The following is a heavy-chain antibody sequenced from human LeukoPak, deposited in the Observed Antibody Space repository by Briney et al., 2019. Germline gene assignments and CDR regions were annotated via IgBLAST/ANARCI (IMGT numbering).Heavy chain of an antibody. CDR2: IKQDGSEK. V-gene: IGHV3-7*03. J-gene: IGHJ4*02. CDR1: GFTFSTYR. Sequence: PGGSLRLSCAASGFTFSTYRMSWVRQAPGKGLEWVANIKQDGSEKHYVDSVKGRFTISRDNAKNSLYLQMNSLRAEDTAVYYCARDSPRLGATRYWGQGTLVTVSS. CDR3: ARDSPRLGATRY. D-gene: IGHD1-26*01.